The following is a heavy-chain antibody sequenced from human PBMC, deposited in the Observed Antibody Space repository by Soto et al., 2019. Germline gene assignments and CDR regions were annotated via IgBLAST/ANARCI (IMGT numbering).Heavy chain of an antibody. CDR3: ARGLYSSGWLNWFDP. Sequence: VSVKVSCKSSGYTFTSYDINWVRQATGQGLEWMGWMNPNSGNTGYAQKFQGRVTMTRNTSISTAYMELSSLRSEDTAVYYCARGLYSSGWLNWFDPWGQGTLVTVSS. J-gene: IGHJ5*02. D-gene: IGHD6-19*01. V-gene: IGHV1-8*01. CDR2: MNPNSGNT. CDR1: GYTFTSYD.